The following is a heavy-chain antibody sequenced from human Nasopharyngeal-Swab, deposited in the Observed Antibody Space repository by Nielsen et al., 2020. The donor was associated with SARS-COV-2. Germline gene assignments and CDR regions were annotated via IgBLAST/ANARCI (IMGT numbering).Heavy chain of an antibody. V-gene: IGHV3-30*04. Sequence: GESLKISCAASGFTFSSYAMHWVRQAPGKGLEWVAVISYDGSNKYYADSVKGRFTISRDNSKNTLYLQMNSLRAEDTAVYYCARITMVRGVHYGMDVWGQGTTVTVSS. D-gene: IGHD3-10*01. CDR1: GFTFSSYA. J-gene: IGHJ6*02. CDR3: ARITMVRGVHYGMDV. CDR2: ISYDGSNK.